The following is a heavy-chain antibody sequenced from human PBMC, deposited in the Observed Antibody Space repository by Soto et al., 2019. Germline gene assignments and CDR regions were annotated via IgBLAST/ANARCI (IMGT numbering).Heavy chain of an antibody. CDR2: INHSGST. CDR1: GGSFSGYY. D-gene: IGHD1-7*01. CDR3: ARRNRIRNYYNYYFDY. J-gene: IGHJ4*02. V-gene: IGHV4-34*01. Sequence: SETLSLTCAVYGGSFSGYYWSWTRQPPGKGLEWSGEINHSGSTNYNPSLKSRVTISVDTSKNQFSLKLSSVTAADTAVYYCARRNRIRNYYNYYFDYWGQGTLVTVSS.